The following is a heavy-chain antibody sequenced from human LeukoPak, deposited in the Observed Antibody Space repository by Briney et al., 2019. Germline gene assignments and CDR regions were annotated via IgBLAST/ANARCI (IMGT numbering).Heavy chain of an antibody. CDR1: GFTFSSYA. CDR2: ISGSGGST. V-gene: IGHV3-23*01. D-gene: IGHD1-14*01. Sequence: PGGSLRLSCAASGFTFSSYAMSWVRQAPGKGLEWVSAISGSGGSTYYADSVKGRFTISRDNAKNSLYLQMNSLRAEDTAVYYCARDRAGVTGYWGQGTLVTVSS. J-gene: IGHJ4*02. CDR3: ARDRAGVTGY.